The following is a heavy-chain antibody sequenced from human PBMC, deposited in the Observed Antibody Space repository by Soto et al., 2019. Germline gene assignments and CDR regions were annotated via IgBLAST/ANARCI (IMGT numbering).Heavy chain of an antibody. CDR3: ARDWLELRDAFDI. V-gene: IGHV3-7*01. D-gene: IGHD1-7*01. CDR2: IKQDGSEK. J-gene: IGHJ3*02. Sequence: GGSLRLSCAASGFTFSSYWMSWVRQAPGKGLEWVANIKQDGSEKYYVDSVKGRFTISRDNAKNSLYLQMNSLRAEDTAVYYCARDWLELRDAFDIWGQGTMVTVSS. CDR1: GFTFSSYW.